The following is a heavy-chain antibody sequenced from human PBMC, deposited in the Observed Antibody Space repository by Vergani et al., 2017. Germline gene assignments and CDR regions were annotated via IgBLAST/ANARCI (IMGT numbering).Heavy chain of an antibody. D-gene: IGHD3-10*01. V-gene: IGHV1-69*08. Sequence: QVQLVQSGAEVKKPGSSVKVSCKASGGTFSSYTISWVRQAPGQGLEWMARIIPILGIANYAQKFQGRVTITADKSTSTAYMELSSLRSEDTAVYYCARDQSITMVRGVVYGMDVWGQGTTVTVSS. CDR2: IIPILGIA. CDR1: GGTFSSYT. J-gene: IGHJ6*02. CDR3: ARDQSITMVRGVVYGMDV.